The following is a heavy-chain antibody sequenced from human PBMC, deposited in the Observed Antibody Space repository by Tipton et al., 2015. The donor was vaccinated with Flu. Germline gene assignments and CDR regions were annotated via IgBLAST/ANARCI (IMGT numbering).Heavy chain of an antibody. CDR1: GFTFSSYA. V-gene: IGHV3-23*01. J-gene: IGHJ3*02. Sequence: SLRLSCAASGFTFSSYAMSWVRQAPGKGLEWVSAISGSGGSTYYADSVKGRFTISRDNSKNTLYLQMNSLRAEDTAVYYCAKVIRITMIVVVIGDAFDIWGQGTMVTVSS. D-gene: IGHD3-22*01. CDR2: ISGSGGST. CDR3: AKVIRITMIVVVIGDAFDI.